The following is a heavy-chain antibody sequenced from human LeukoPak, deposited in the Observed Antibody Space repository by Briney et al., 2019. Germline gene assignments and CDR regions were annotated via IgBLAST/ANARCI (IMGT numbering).Heavy chain of an antibody. CDR1: GYTFTGYY. J-gene: IGHJ3*02. D-gene: IGHD3-22*01. V-gene: IGHV1-2*02. Sequence: GASVTVSCKASGYTFTGYYMHWVRQAPGQGLEWMGWINPNSGGTNYAQKFQGRVTMTRDTSISTAYMELSRLRSDDTAVYYCARRSILGYYDSSGPDAFDIWGQGSMVTVSS. CDR2: INPNSGGT. CDR3: ARRSILGYYDSSGPDAFDI.